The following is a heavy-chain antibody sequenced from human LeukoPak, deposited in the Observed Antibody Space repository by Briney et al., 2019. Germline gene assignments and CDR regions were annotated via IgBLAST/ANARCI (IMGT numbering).Heavy chain of an antibody. Sequence: GGSLRLSCAASGFTFSSYSMNWVRQAPGKGLEWVSYISSSSSTIYYADSVKGRFTISRDNSKNTLYLQMNSLRAEDTAVYYCAKDGSGQLLFIVRYYYYYMDVWGKGTTVTVSS. V-gene: IGHV3-48*01. CDR2: ISSSSSTI. J-gene: IGHJ6*03. CDR1: GFTFSSYS. CDR3: AKDGSGQLLFIVRYYYYYMDV. D-gene: IGHD2-2*01.